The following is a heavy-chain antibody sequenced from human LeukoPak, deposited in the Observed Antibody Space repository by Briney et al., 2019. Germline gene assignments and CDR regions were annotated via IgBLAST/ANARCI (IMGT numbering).Heavy chain of an antibody. V-gene: IGHV3-30*18. D-gene: IGHD6-13*01. CDR2: ISYDGSNK. CDR3: AKAGQQLEGRYFDL. J-gene: IGHJ2*01. Sequence: GGSLILSCAASGFTFSSYGMPWVRQAPGKGLEWVAVISYDGSNKYYADSVKGRFTISRDNSKNTLYLQMNSLRAEDTAVYYCAKAGQQLEGRYFDLWGRGTLVTVSS. CDR1: GFTFSSYG.